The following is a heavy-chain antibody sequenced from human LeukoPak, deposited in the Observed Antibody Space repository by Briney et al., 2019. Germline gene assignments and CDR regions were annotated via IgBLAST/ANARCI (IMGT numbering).Heavy chain of an antibody. Sequence: GGSLRLSCAASGFTFSSYAMHWVCQAPGKGLEWVAVISYDGSNKYYADSVKGRFTISRDNSKNTLYLQMNSLRAEDTAVYYCARATPPHSPGYCSSTSCYIYYYGMDVWGQGTTVTVSS. CDR3: ARATPPHSPGYCSSTSCYIYYYGMDV. CDR2: ISYDGSNK. D-gene: IGHD2-2*02. J-gene: IGHJ6*02. CDR1: GFTFSSYA. V-gene: IGHV3-30-3*01.